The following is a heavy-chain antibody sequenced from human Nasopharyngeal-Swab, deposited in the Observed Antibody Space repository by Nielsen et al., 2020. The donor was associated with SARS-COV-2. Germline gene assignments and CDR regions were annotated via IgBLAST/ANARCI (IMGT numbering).Heavy chain of an antibody. D-gene: IGHD3-22*01. CDR3: ARGTVYYYDSSGYYYYSYYGMDV. CDR2: INHSGST. V-gene: IGHV4-34*01. J-gene: IGHJ6*02. Sequence: WIRQPPGKGLEWIGEINHSGSTNYNPSLKRRVTISVDTSKHQFSLKLSSVTAADTAVYYCARGTVYYYDSSGYYYYSYYGMDVWGQGTTVTVSS.